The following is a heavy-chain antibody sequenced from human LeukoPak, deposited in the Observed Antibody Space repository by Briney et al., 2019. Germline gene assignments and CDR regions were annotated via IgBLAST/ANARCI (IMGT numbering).Heavy chain of an antibody. CDR2: LSDSGLNT. V-gene: IGHV3-23*01. D-gene: IGHD3-10*01. CDR1: GFSFSSYV. J-gene: IGHJ4*02. Sequence: GGSLRLSCAASGFSFSSYVMSWVRQAPGKGLEWVSSLSDSGLNTFYTDSVKGRFIISRDNSKNTVYLQMNSLRAEDTAVYYCAKTGYYGSGTSYFDYWGQGTLVTVSS. CDR3: AKTGYYGSGTSYFDY.